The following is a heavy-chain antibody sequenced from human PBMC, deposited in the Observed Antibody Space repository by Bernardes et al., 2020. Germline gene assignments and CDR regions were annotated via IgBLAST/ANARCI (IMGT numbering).Heavy chain of an antibody. CDR1: GFTFSNCV. D-gene: IGHD3-3*01. Sequence: GGSLRLSCVASGFTFSNCVMTWVRQVPGKGLEWVAGITPGGGGAYYVDSVKGRFTISRDNSKTTLYLQMNSLRVEDTAIYYCANRYDFWSGYFDSWGQGTLVTVSS. CDR3: ANRYDFWSGYFDS. J-gene: IGHJ4*02. V-gene: IGHV3-23*01. CDR2: ITPGGGGA.